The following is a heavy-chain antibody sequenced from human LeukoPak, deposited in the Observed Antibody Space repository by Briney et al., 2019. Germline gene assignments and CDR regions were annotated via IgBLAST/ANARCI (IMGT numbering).Heavy chain of an antibody. Sequence: SQTLSLTCAVSGGSISSGGYSWSWIRQPPGKGLEGIGDIYHSGSTYYNPSLKSRVTISVDRSKNQFSLKLSSVTAADTAVYYCARHLGHRSGSHDYWGQGTLVTVSS. D-gene: IGHD6-25*01. CDR3: ARHLGHRSGSHDY. V-gene: IGHV4-30-2*01. CDR1: GGSISSGGYS. J-gene: IGHJ4*02. CDR2: IYHSGST.